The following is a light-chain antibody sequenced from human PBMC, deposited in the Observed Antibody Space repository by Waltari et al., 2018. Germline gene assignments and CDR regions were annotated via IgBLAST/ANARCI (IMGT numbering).Light chain of an antibody. CDR1: QSVSSRD. Sequence: ENVLTQSPGTLSLSPGERATLSCRASQSVSSRDLAWYKQKPGQAPRLLIYGASSSATGIPDRFSGSGSGTDFTLTISRLEPEDFAVYYCQQYGTSPRTFGQGTKLEIK. J-gene: IGKJ2*01. CDR3: QQYGTSPRT. V-gene: IGKV3-20*01. CDR2: GAS.